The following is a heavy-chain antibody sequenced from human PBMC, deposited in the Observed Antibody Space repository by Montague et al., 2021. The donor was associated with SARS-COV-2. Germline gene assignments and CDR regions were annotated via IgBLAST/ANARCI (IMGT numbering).Heavy chain of an antibody. CDR3: ARTRGYGPLFDF. D-gene: IGHD5-12*01. CDR2: IYYSGST. J-gene: IGHJ4*02. V-gene: IGHV4-59*01. Sequence: SETLSLTCTVSGGSISSNFWSWIRQPPGKGLEWIGYIYYSGSTNXNPSLKSRVTISVDTSKKQFSLRLSSVTAADTAVYYCARTRGYGPLFDFWGQGTLVTVSP. CDR1: GGSISSNF.